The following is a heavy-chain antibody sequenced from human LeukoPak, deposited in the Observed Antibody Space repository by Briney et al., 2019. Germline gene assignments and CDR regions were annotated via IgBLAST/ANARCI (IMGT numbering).Heavy chain of an antibody. CDR2: ISPTGDST. V-gene: IGHV3-23*01. J-gene: IGHJ6*03. Sequence: GGSLRLSCGASGLTLSRYAVNWVRQAPGRGLEWVSYISPTGDSTLNAEPVKGRFSVSRDNSKNMVHLQMDGLRAEDTATYFCVRKFYFYMDVWGKGTTVTVSS. CDR3: VRKFYFYMDV. CDR1: GLTLSRYA.